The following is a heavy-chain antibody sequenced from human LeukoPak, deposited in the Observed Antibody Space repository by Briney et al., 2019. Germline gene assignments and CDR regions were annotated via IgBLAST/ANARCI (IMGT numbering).Heavy chain of an antibody. CDR1: GGSISSSTYY. Sequence: TSETLSLTCTVSGGSISSSTYYWSWIRQPPGKGLEWIGEINHSGSTNYNPSLKSRVTISVDTSKNQFSLKLSSVTAADTAVYYCARRLRCTNGVCYHFDYWGQGTLVTVSS. J-gene: IGHJ4*02. CDR3: ARRLRCTNGVCYHFDY. V-gene: IGHV4-39*07. D-gene: IGHD2-8*01. CDR2: INHSGST.